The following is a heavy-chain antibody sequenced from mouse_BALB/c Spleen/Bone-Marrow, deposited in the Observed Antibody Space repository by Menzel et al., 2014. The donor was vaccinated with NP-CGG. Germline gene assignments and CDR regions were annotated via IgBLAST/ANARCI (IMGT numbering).Heavy chain of an antibody. CDR1: GYTFTSYV. D-gene: IGHD2-4*01. CDR3: ARGVYYDYDEGALDY. J-gene: IGHJ4*01. V-gene: IGHV1-14*01. CDR2: INPYNDCT. Sequence: EVQGVESGPELVKPGASVKMSCKASGYTFTSYVMHWVKQKPGQGLDWIGYINPYNDCTKYNEKFKGKATLTSDKSSSTAYMELSSLTSEDSAVYYCARGVYYDYDEGALDYWGQGTSVTVSS.